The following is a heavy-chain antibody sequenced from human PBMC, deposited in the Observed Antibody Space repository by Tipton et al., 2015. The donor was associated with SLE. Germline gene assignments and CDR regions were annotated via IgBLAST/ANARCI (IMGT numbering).Heavy chain of an antibody. CDR2: INHSGST. CDR3: ARGGIVVVVAATQYFQH. V-gene: IGHV4-34*01. J-gene: IGHJ1*01. Sequence: LRLSCAASGFTFSSYAMSWVRQPPGKGLEWIGEINHSGSTNYNPSLKSRVTISVDTSKNQFSLKLSSVTAADTAVYYCARGGIVVVVAATQYFQHWGQGTLVTVSS. D-gene: IGHD2-15*01. CDR1: GFTFSSYA.